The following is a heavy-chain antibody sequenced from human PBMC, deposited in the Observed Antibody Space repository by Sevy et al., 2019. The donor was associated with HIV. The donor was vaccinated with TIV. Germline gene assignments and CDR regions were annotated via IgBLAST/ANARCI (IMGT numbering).Heavy chain of an antibody. Sequence: GGSLRLSCAASGFTFSSYAMSWVRQAPGKGLEWVSAISGSGGSTYYADSVKGRFTISRDNSKNTLYLQMNSLRAEDTAVYYGAKEYDFWSGYPNNWFDPWGQGTLVTVSS. J-gene: IGHJ5*02. CDR2: ISGSGGST. V-gene: IGHV3-23*01. CDR3: AKEYDFWSGYPNNWFDP. D-gene: IGHD3-3*01. CDR1: GFTFSSYA.